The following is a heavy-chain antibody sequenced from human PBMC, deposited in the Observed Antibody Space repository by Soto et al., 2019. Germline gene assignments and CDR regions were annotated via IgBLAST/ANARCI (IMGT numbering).Heavy chain of an antibody. D-gene: IGHD2-21*02. Sequence: PGGSLRLSCAASGFTFSSYGMHWVRQAPGKGLEWVAVISYDGSNKYYADSVKGRFTISRDNSKNTLYLQMNSLRAEDTAVYYCAKXQAGAYCGGDCSNWFDPWGQGTLVTVSS. J-gene: IGHJ5*02. CDR1: GFTFSSYG. CDR2: ISYDGSNK. V-gene: IGHV3-30*18. CDR3: AKXQAGAYCGGDCSNWFDP.